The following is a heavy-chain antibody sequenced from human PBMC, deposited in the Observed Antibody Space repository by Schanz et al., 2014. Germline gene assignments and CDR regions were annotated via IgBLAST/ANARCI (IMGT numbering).Heavy chain of an antibody. V-gene: IGHV7-4-1*02. J-gene: IGHJ4*02. CDR3: ARGYCAGTSCPSFDY. CDR1: GFTFAKSA. D-gene: IGHD2-2*01. CDR2: INTKTGNP. Sequence: QLVQSGPEVKKPGTSVKVSCKASGFTFAKSAVQWVRQARGQRLEWIGWINTKTGNPTYAQGFTGRFVFSLDTSVSTTHLQITNLKADDTAVYYCARGYCAGTSCPSFDYWGQGTLVTVSS.